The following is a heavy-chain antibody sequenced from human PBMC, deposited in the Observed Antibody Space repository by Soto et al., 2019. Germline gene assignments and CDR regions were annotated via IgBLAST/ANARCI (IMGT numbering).Heavy chain of an antibody. CDR1: GGSFIGYY. J-gene: IGHJ6*02. V-gene: IGHV4-34*01. D-gene: IGHD1-26*01. CDR3: AREQWVYYYYYGMDV. Sequence: PSATLSLTCAFYGGSFIGYYWSWIRQPPGKGLEWIGEINHSGSTNYNPSLKSRVTISVDTSKNQFSLKLSSVTAADTAVYYCAREQWVYYYYYGMDVWGQGTTVTVSS. CDR2: INHSGST.